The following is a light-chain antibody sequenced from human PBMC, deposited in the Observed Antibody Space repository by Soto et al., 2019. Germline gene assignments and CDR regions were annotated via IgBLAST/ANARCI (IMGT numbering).Light chain of an antibody. CDR2: GAS. Sequence: EIVMTQSPATLSVSPGERATLSCRASQSVSSNLAWYQQKPGQAPRLLIYGASTSATGIPARFSGSGSGTEFTLTISSLLSEDFAVYYCRQYNNWPYTFGEGTKLEIK. V-gene: IGKV3-15*01. J-gene: IGKJ2*01. CDR3: RQYNNWPYT. CDR1: QSVSSN.